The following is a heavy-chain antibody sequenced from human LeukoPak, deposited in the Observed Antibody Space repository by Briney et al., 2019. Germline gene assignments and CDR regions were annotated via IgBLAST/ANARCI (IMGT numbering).Heavy chain of an antibody. CDR3: ARGNDILTGYLGY. J-gene: IGHJ4*02. D-gene: IGHD3-9*01. CDR2: ISSSSSYI. CDR1: GFTFSSYS. Sequence: GGSLRLSCAASGFTFSSYSMNWVRQAPGKGLEWVSSISSSSSYIYYADSVKGRFTISRDNAKNSLYLQMNSLRAEDTAVYYCARGNDILTGYLGYWGQGTLVTVSS. V-gene: IGHV3-21*01.